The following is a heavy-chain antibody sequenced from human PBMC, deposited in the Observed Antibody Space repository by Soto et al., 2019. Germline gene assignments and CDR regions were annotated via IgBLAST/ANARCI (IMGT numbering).Heavy chain of an antibody. CDR3: ARLSGSGIDC. CDR1: GGSISSGDYY. CDR2: IYNNGGI. V-gene: IGHV4-30-4*01. D-gene: IGHD2-15*01. Sequence: SETPSLTCTVSGGSISSGDYYWSWIRQPPGKGLEWIGYIYNNGGIYYNPSLKNRVTMSLDTSKNQFSLKLSSVTAADTAVYYCARLSGSGIDCWGQGTLVTVSS. J-gene: IGHJ4*02.